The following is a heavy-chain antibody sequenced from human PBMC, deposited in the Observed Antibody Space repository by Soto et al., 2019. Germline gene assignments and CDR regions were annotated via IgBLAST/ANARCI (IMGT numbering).Heavy chain of an antibody. Sequence: QGQLVQSGAEVKKPGASVKVSCKASGYTFTMYGITWVRQAPGQGLEWMGWSSAYNGKTDYAEKFQGRVAMTTDSSTPTAYMELRSLRSDDTAVYYCARLHRYGDHPPDYWGQGTPVIVSS. CDR3: ARLHRYGDHPPDY. V-gene: IGHV1-18*01. J-gene: IGHJ4*02. CDR2: SSAYNGKT. CDR1: GYTFTMYG. D-gene: IGHD4-17*01.